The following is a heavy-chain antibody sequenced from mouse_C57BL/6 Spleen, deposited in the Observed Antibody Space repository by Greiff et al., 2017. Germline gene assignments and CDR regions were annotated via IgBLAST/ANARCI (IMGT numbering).Heavy chain of an antibody. V-gene: IGHV14-2*01. J-gene: IGHJ4*01. Sequence: VQLQQSGAELVKPGASVKLSCTASGFNIKDYYMHWVKQRPEQGLEWIGRIDPEDGQTKYAQKFQGEATITADTSSKAAYLQLSSLASEDTAVYYCARYTTEAMDYWGQGTSVTVSS. CDR3: ARYTTEAMDY. D-gene: IGHD1-1*01. CDR1: GFNIKDYY. CDR2: IDPEDGQT.